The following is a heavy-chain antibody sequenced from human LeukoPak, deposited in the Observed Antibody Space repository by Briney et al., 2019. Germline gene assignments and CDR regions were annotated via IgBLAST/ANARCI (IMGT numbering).Heavy chain of an antibody. V-gene: IGHV1-18*01. CDR3: ARDLLVGATRGNWFDP. Sequence: ASVKVSCKASGYTFTSYGISWVRQAPGQGLEWMGWISAYNGNTNYAQKLQGRVTMTTDTSTSTAYVELRSLRSDDTAVYYCARDLLVGATRGNWFDPWGQGTLVTVSS. CDR2: ISAYNGNT. CDR1: GYTFTSYG. J-gene: IGHJ5*02. D-gene: IGHD1-26*01.